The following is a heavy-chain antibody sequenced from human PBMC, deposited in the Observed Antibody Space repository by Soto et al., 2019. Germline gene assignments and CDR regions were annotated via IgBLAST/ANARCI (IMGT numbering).Heavy chain of an antibody. CDR1: GFTFSSYA. V-gene: IGHV3-30-3*01. Sequence: QVQLVESGGGVVQPGRSLRLSCAASGFTFSSYAMHWVRQAPGKGLEWVAVISYDGSNKYYADSVKGRFTISSDNSKNTLYLQMNSLRAEDTAVYYCARDRFASSWSYCDYWCQGTLVTVSS. CDR2: ISYDGSNK. CDR3: ARDRFASSWSYCDY. D-gene: IGHD6-13*01. J-gene: IGHJ4*02.